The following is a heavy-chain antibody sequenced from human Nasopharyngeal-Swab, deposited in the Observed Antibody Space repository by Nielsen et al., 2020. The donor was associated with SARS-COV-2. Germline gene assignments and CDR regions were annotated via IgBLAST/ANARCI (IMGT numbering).Heavy chain of an antibody. Sequence: GGPLRLSCEASGFTFSSYWRNWVRQAPGKGLVWVSRINTDGSETGYADPVRGRFTISRDNTKNTLSLQMNSLRAEDTGIYYCTRDQRTFDWPPMDVWGQGTTVTVSS. V-gene: IGHV3-74*01. CDR3: TRDQRTFDWPPMDV. CDR1: GFTFSSYW. D-gene: IGHD3-9*01. CDR2: INTDGSET. J-gene: IGHJ6*02.